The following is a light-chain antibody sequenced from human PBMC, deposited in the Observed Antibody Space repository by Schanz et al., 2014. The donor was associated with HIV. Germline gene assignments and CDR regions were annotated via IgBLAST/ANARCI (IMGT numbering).Light chain of an antibody. CDR1: SSRFRTNA. V-gene: IGLV1-44*01. Sequence: QSVLTQPPSASGTPGQKVTISCSGSSSRFRTNAVDWHPPLPGTAPKLLLYNSYHRPSGVPDRFSGSTSGTSASLVISGLQSEDEADYYCAAWDDSLNGWVFGGGTKLTVL. CDR3: AAWDDSLNGWV. CDR2: NSY. J-gene: IGLJ3*02.